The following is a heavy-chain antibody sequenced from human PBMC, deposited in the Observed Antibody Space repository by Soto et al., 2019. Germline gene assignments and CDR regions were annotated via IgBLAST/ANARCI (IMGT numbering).Heavy chain of an antibody. CDR1: GYSFTSYW. D-gene: IGHD6-13*01. V-gene: IGHV5-51*01. CDR2: IYPGDSDT. CDR3: ARSRPPYRSSWYRRWFDP. J-gene: IGHJ5*02. Sequence: PGESLKISCKGSGYSFTSYWIGWVRQMPGKGLEWMGIIYPGDSDTRYSPSFQGQVTISADKSISTAYLQWSSLKASDTAMYYCARSRPPYRSSWYRRWFDPGGQGTLVTVSS.